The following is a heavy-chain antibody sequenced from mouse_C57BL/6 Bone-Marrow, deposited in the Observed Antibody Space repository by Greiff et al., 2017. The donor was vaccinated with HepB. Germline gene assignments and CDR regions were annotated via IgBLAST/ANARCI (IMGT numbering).Heavy chain of an antibody. J-gene: IGHJ1*03. V-gene: IGHV1-54*01. CDR3: AWGNYVDV. CDR1: GYAFTNYL. Sequence: QVQLQQSGAELVMPGASVKVSCKASGYAFTNYLIEWVKQRPGQGLEWIGVINPGSGGTNYNEKFKGKATLTADKSSSTAYMQLSSLTSEDSAVYFCAWGNYVDVWGTGTTVTVSS. CDR2: INPGSGGT. D-gene: IGHD2-1*01.